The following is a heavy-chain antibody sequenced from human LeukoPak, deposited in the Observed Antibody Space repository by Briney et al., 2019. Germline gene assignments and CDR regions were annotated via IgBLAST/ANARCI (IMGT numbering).Heavy chain of an antibody. J-gene: IGHJ4*02. CDR2: IRYDGSNK. Sequence: GGSLRLSCAASGFTFSSYGMHWVRQAPGKGLEWVAFIRYDGSNKYYADSVKGRFTISRDNSKNTLYLQMNSLRVEDTAVYYCARWVTHYDSSGYYWGQGTLVTVSS. CDR1: GFTFSSYG. D-gene: IGHD3-22*01. V-gene: IGHV3-30*02. CDR3: ARWVTHYDSSGYY.